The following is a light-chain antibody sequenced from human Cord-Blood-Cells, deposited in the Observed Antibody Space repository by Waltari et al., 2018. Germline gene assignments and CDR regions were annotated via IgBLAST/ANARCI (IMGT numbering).Light chain of an antibody. CDR2: GAS. J-gene: IGKJ5*01. CDR1: PSVSTSY. CDR3: QQYGSSPIT. Sequence: EIVLTQSPGTLSLSPGERATLSCRASPSVSTSYLAWYQQKPGQAPRLLIYGASSRATGIPDRCSGSGSGTDFTLTISRLEPEDFAVYYCQQYGSSPITFGQGTRLEIK. V-gene: IGKV3-20*01.